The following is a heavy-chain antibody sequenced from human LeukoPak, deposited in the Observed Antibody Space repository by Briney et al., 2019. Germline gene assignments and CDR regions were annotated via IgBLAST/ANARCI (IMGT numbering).Heavy chain of an antibody. CDR3: ARERRLSDFWSGYWY. CDR2: IIPIFGTA. CDR1: GGTFSSYA. J-gene: IGHJ4*02. V-gene: IGHV1-69*13. Sequence: SAKVSCKASGGTFSSYAISWVRQAPGQGLEWMGGIIPIFGTANYAQKFQGRVTITADESTSTAYMELSSLRSEDTAVYYCARERRLSDFWSGYWYWGQGTLVTVSS. D-gene: IGHD3-3*01.